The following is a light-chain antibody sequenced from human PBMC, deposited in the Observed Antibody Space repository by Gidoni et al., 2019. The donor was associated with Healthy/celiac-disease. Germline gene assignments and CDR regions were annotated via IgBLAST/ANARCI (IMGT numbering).Light chain of an antibody. CDR2: DDS. J-gene: IGLJ1*01. Sequence: SYVLTQPPSVSVAPGQTARSTCWGNNIGSKRVHWYQQKPGQAPVLVVYDDSDRPSGIPERFSGSNSGNTATLTISRVEAGDEADYYCQVWDSSSDRPYVFGTGTKVTVL. CDR3: QVWDSSSDRPYV. V-gene: IGLV3-21*02. CDR1: NIGSKR.